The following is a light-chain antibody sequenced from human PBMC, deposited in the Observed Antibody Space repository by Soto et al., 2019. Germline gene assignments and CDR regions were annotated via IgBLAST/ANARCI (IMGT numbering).Light chain of an antibody. CDR3: QQYNSYPGT. J-gene: IGKJ1*01. V-gene: IGKV1-5*01. Sequence: DIQMTQSPSTLSASVGDRVTITCRASQSISSWLAWYQQKPGKAPKLLIYDASSLESGVPSRFSGSGSETEFTLTISSLQPDDFATYYCQQYNSYPGTFGQGTKVDIK. CDR1: QSISSW. CDR2: DAS.